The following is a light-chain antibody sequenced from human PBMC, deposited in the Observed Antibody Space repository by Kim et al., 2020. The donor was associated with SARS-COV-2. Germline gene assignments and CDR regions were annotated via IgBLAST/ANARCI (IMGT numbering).Light chain of an antibody. CDR1: QSIGGW. J-gene: IGKJ5*01. CDR2: DAS. CDR3: QHHSTYPIT. V-gene: IGKV1-5*01. Sequence: ASVGDRVAITCRASQSIGGWLAWYQQKPGKAPKLLIYDASSVERGVPSRFSGSGSGTEFTLTISSLQPDDSATYYCQHHSTYPITFGQGTRLEIK.